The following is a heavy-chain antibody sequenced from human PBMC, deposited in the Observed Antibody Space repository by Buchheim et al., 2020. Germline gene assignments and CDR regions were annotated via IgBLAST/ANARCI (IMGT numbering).Heavy chain of an antibody. Sequence: EVQLVESGGGLVQPGGSLRLSCAASGFTFSSYEMNWVRQAPGKGLEWVSYISSSGSTIYYADSVKGRFTIPRDNAKTSLYLPMNSLRAEDTAVYYCARQGSGWYPPDYYYYGMDVWGQGTT. CDR2: ISSSGSTI. D-gene: IGHD6-19*01. CDR3: ARQGSGWYPPDYYYYGMDV. V-gene: IGHV3-48*03. J-gene: IGHJ6*02. CDR1: GFTFSSYE.